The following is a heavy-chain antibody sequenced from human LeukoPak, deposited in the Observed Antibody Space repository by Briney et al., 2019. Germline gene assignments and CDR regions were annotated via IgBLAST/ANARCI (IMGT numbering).Heavy chain of an antibody. CDR2: IRYDGSNK. V-gene: IGHV3-30*02. CDR3: AKDPANIVGEVPHFDY. D-gene: IGHD1-26*01. J-gene: IGHJ4*02. Sequence: GGSLRLSCAASGFTFSSYGMHWVRQAPGKGLEWVAFIRYDGSNKYYADSVKGRFTISRDSSKNTLYLQMNSLRAEDTAVYYCAKDPANIVGEVPHFDYWGQGTLVTVSS. CDR1: GFTFSSYG.